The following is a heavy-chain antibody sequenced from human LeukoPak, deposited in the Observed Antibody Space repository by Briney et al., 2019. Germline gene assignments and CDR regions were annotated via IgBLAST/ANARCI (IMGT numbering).Heavy chain of an antibody. V-gene: IGHV5-51*01. Sequence: GESLKISCKGSGYGFTSYWLGWVRHMPGKGLEWMGIIYPGDSDTRYSPSFQGQVSISADKSISTVYLQWSSLKASDTAMYYCARQSRDGSKTRGYYFDYWGQGTLVTVSS. J-gene: IGHJ4*02. CDR1: GYGFTSYW. CDR2: IYPGDSDT. D-gene: IGHD3-10*01. CDR3: ARQSRDGSKTRGYYFDY.